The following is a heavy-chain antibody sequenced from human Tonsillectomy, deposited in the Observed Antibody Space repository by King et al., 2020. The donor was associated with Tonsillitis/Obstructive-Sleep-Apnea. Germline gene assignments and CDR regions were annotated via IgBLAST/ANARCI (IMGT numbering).Heavy chain of an antibody. CDR2: IYWDDDK. D-gene: IGHD3-10*01. J-gene: IGHJ4*02. CDR1: GFSLSISGVG. V-gene: IGHV2-5*02. Sequence: ITLKESGPTLVKPTQTLTLTCTFSGFSLSISGVGVGWIRQPPGKALEWLALIYWDDDKSYSPSLKSRLTITTDTPKNQVVLTMTTMDPVDTATYYCAHSMLYGSGNWYFDYWGQGTLVTVSS. CDR3: AHSMLYGSGNWYFDY.